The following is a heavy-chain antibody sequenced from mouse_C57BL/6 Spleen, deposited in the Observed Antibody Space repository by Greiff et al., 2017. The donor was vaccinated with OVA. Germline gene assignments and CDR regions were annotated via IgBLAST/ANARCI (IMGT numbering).Heavy chain of an antibody. V-gene: IGHV5-4*01. J-gene: IGHJ3*01. Sequence: EVKLMESGGGLVKPGGSLKLSCAASGFTFSSYAMSWVRQTPEKRLEWVATISDGGSYSYSPDNVKGRFTLSRDNAKNNLDLQMSHLKSEDTAMYYCAREVGYYGSSDGFAYWGQGTLVTVSA. D-gene: IGHD1-1*01. CDR2: ISDGGSYS. CDR1: GFTFSSYA. CDR3: AREVGYYGSSDGFAY.